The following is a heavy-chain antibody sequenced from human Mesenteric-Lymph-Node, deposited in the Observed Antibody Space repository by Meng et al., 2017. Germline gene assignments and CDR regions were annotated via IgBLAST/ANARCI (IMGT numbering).Heavy chain of an antibody. D-gene: IGHD4-17*01. Sequence: QARVPEPRPGLVHPSATLSRTCAVSRGTSRRSNWWSWARPPPGKGLEWIGEIYHSGSTNYNPSLKSRVTISVDKSKNQFSLKLSSVTAADTAVYYCARLYYVDSNYWYFDLWGRGTLVTVSS. J-gene: IGHJ2*01. CDR3: ARLYYVDSNYWYFDL. V-gene: IGHV4-4*02. CDR2: IYHSGST. CDR1: RGTSRRSNW.